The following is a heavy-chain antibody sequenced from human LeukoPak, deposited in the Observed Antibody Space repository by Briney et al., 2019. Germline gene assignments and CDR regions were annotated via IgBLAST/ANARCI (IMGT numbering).Heavy chain of an antibody. V-gene: IGHV3-30*04. J-gene: IGHJ4*02. Sequence: GRSLRLSCAASGFTFSSYVMHWVRQAPGKGLEWVGIISYDGSNEYYADSVKGRFTISRDKSKNTLYLQMNSLRAEDTAVYYCARYQYSGYDLDYWGQGTLVTVSS. CDR1: GFTFSSYV. CDR3: ARYQYSGYDLDY. CDR2: ISYDGSNE. D-gene: IGHD5-12*01.